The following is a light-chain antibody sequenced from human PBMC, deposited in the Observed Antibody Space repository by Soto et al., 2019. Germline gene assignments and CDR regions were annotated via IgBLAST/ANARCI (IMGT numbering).Light chain of an antibody. CDR1: SSDVGGYNY. CDR3: SSYTGSSTYVV. Sequence: QSALIQPASVSGSPGQSITISCTGTSSDVGGYNYVSWYQQHPGKAPKLMIYDVNNRPSGVSNRFSGSKSGNTASLTISGLQAEDEADYYCSSYTGSSTYVVFGGGTKLTVL. J-gene: IGLJ2*01. V-gene: IGLV2-14*01. CDR2: DVN.